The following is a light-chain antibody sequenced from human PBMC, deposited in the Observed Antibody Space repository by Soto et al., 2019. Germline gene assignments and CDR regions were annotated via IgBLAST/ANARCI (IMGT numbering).Light chain of an antibody. CDR3: QAWDSTTDVV. Sequence: SYELTQPPSVSVSPGQTASITCSGDKLGDNYVYWYQQKPGQSPVLVIYEDTKRPSGIPERFSGSNSGNTATLTISGTQTMDEADYYCQAWDSTTDVVFGGGTKLTVL. J-gene: IGLJ2*01. V-gene: IGLV3-1*01. CDR1: KLGDNY. CDR2: EDT.